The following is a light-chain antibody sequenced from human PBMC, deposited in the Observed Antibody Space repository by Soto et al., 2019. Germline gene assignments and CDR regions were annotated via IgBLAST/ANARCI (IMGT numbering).Light chain of an antibody. CDR3: QQFNNLPWT. V-gene: IGKV1-33*01. J-gene: IGKJ1*01. CDR2: DAS. CDR1: QDISHY. Sequence: DIPMTQSPSSLSASVGDRVTITCQASQDISHYLNWYQQKPGKAPKLLIYDASNLERGVPSKFSGSGSGTVFIFTISSLQPEDIATYYCQQFNNLPWTFGQGTKVEIE.